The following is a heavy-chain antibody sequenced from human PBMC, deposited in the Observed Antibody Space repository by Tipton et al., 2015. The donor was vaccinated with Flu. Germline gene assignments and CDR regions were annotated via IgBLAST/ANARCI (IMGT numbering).Heavy chain of an antibody. V-gene: IGHV4-59*01. CDR1: GGSISSYY. J-gene: IGHJ4*02. Sequence: TLSLTCTVSGGSISSYYWSWIRQPPGKGLEWIGYIYYSGSTNYNPSLKSRVTISVDTSKNQFSLKLSSVTAADTAVYYCARDRVATMTFDYWGQGTLVTVSS. CDR2: IYYSGST. CDR3: ARDRVATMTFDY. D-gene: IGHD5-12*01.